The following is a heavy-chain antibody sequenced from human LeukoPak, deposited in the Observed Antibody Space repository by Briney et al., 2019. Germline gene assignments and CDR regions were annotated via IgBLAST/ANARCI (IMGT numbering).Heavy chain of an antibody. CDR3: ARQPLGKYGMDV. D-gene: IGHD4-23*01. CDR1: GGSINSNY. V-gene: IGHV4-59*08. CDR2: VYYSGSS. J-gene: IGHJ6*02. Sequence: SETLSLTCTVSGGSINSNYWSWIRQPPAQGLEWVGDVYYSGSSNYNPSLKSRVTISVDTSKNQLSLKLSSVTAADTAVYYCARQPLGKYGMDVWGQGTTVTVSS.